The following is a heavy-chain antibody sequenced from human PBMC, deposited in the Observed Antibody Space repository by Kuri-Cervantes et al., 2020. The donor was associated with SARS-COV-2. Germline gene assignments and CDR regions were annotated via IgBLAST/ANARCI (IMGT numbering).Heavy chain of an antibody. J-gene: IGHJ6*02. D-gene: IGHD1-26*01. CDR2: IRSKANSYAT. V-gene: IGHV3-73*01. CDR3: TRRGWENPSPMDV. CDR1: RFTFSGSA. Sequence: GESLKISCAASRFTFSGSAMHWDRQASGKGLEWVGRIRSKANSYATAYAASVKGRFSMSRDDSKNTAYLQMNSLKTEDTAVYYCTRRGWENPSPMDVWGQGTTVTVSS.